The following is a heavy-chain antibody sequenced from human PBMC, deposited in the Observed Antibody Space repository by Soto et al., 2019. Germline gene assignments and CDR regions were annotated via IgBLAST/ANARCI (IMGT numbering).Heavy chain of an antibody. CDR2: TYFNGNT. CDR3: ASVTFGEVVLAR. Sequence: KPSETLSLTCIVSAASFSKYYWSWIRQPPGKGLEWNGYTYFNGNTNYNPSLKRRVTISIDTSKKQISLNLTSVTDADTAVYYCASVTFGEVVLARWGQGTLVTVSS. J-gene: IGHJ4*02. CDR1: AASFSKYY. D-gene: IGHD3-16*01. V-gene: IGHV4-59*01.